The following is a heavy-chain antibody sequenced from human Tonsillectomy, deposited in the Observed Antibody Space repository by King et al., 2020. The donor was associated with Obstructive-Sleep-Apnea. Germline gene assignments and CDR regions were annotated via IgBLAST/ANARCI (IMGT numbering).Heavy chain of an antibody. CDR1: AGSISSYY. V-gene: IGHV4-59*01. J-gene: IGHJ6*02. CDR3: ARSYYYDSSGYYYYYGMDV. Sequence: VQLQESGPGLVKPSETLSLTCTVSAGSISSYYWSWIRQPPGKGLECIGYIYYSGSTNYNPSLMSRFTISVDTSKNQFSLKLSAVTAADTAVYYCARSYYYDSSGYYYYYGMDVWGQGTTVTVSS. CDR2: IYYSGST. D-gene: IGHD3-22*01.